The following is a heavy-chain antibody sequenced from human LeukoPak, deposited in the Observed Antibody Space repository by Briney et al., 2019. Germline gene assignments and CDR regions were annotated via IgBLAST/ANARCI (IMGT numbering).Heavy chain of an antibody. Sequence: GASVKVSCKASGYTFTSYGISWVRQAPGQGLEWMGWISAYNGNTNYAQKLQGRVTMTTDTSTSTAYMELRSLRSDDTAVYYCARDSGNCSGDSCYYPSSHSNFDYWGQGTLVTVSS. CDR2: ISAYNGNT. J-gene: IGHJ4*02. V-gene: IGHV1-18*01. D-gene: IGHD2-15*01. CDR3: ARDSGNCSGDSCYYPSSHSNFDY. CDR1: GYTFTSYG.